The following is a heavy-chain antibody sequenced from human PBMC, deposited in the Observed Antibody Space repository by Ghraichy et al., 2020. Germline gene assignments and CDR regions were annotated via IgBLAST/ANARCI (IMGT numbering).Heavy chain of an antibody. V-gene: IGHV6-1*01. Sequence: SQTLSLTCAISGDSVSSNSATWIWIRQSPSRGLECLGRTYYMSKWYNDYAVSVKSRMTINPDTSKNQFSLQLNSVTPEDTAVYYCARGTFGGYFYGMDVWGQGTTVTVSS. CDR3: ARGTFGGYFYGMDV. CDR1: GDSVSSNSAT. D-gene: IGHD2-15*01. J-gene: IGHJ6*02. CDR2: TYYMSKWYN.